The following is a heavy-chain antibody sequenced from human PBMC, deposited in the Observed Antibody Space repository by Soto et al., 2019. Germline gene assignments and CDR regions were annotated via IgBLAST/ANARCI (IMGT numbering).Heavy chain of an antibody. J-gene: IGHJ4*02. D-gene: IGHD2-8*02. V-gene: IGHV4-59*11. Sequence: SETLSLTCIVSGGSISSHYWSWIRQAPGKGLEWIGYVYNNGNTNNNPSLRSRVTISIDTSRSHFSLKLNSVTAADTAVYYCARGFCTGVRCQLNYFDYWGQGALVTVSS. CDR3: ARGFCTGVRCQLNYFDY. CDR2: VYNNGNT. CDR1: GGSISSHY.